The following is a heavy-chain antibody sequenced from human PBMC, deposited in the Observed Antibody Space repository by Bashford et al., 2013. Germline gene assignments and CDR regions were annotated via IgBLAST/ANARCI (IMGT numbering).Heavy chain of an antibody. CDR2: SYYSGTT. D-gene: IGHD5-24*01. CDR1: GDSISSGGYY. V-gene: IGHV4-31*03. J-gene: IGHJ4*02. Sequence: SETLSLTCSVSGDSISSGGYYWSWIRQHPEKGLEWIGYSYYSGTTYHKPSLQSRATISEDTSKNQFSLKLTSVTAADTAVYFCVRHVWGWLQLVHFDQWGQGTLVTVSS. CDR3: VRHVWGWLQLVHFDQ.